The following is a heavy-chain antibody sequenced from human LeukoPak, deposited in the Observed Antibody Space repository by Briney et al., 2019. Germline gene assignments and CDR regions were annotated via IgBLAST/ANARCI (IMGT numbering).Heavy chain of an antibody. CDR3: ARSPPASVAGRRGPYYMDV. J-gene: IGHJ6*03. D-gene: IGHD6-19*01. Sequence: SETLSLTCTVSGGSFGNYYWSWIRQPPGKGLEWIGYIYDSGSTNYNPSLKSRVTISVDTSKNQFSLKLSSVTAADTAVYYCARSPPASVAGRRGPYYMDVWGKGTTVTVSS. CDR2: IYDSGST. V-gene: IGHV4-59*12. CDR1: GGSFGNYY.